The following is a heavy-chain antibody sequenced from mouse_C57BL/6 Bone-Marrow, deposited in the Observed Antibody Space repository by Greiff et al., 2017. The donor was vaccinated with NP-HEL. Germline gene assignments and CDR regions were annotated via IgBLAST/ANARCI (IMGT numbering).Heavy chain of an antibody. D-gene: IGHD1-1*01. CDR2: IDPSDSYT. V-gene: IGHV1-69*01. CDR3: ARCYYGSSFFAY. Sequence: QVQLQQPGAELVMPGASVKLSCKASGYTFTSYWMHWVKQRPGQGLEWIGEIDPSDSYTNYNQKFKGKSTLTVDKSSSTAYMQLSSLTSEDSAVYYCARCYYGSSFFAYWGQGTLVTVSA. J-gene: IGHJ3*01. CDR1: GYTFTSYW.